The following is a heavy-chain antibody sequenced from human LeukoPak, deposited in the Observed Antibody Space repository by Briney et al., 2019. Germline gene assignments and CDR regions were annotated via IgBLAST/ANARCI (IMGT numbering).Heavy chain of an antibody. Sequence: SETLSLTCTVPGGCISNYYWSWIRQPPGKGLEWIGYIYYSGSTAYNPSLKSRVTISIDTSKNQFSLKLTSVTAADTAVYCCARGWAHFDYWGQGTLVTVSS. D-gene: IGHD5-24*01. V-gene: IGHV4-59*01. J-gene: IGHJ4*02. CDR1: GGCISNYY. CDR3: ARGWAHFDY. CDR2: IYYSGST.